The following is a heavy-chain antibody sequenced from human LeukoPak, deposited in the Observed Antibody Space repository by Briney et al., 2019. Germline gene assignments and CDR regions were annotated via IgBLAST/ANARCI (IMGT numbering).Heavy chain of an antibody. Sequence: SETLSLTCAVSGGSISSSNWWSWVRQPPGKGLEWIGEIYHSGSTNYNPSLKSRVTISVDTFKNQFSLKLSSVTAADTAVYYCARGLGGVVTAIVDFDYWGQGTLVTVSS. J-gene: IGHJ4*02. CDR2: IYHSGST. D-gene: IGHD2-21*02. CDR1: GGSISSSNW. V-gene: IGHV4-4*02. CDR3: ARGLGGVVTAIVDFDY.